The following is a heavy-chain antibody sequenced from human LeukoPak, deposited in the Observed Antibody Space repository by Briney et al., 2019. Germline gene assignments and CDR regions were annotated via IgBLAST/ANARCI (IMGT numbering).Heavy chain of an antibody. CDR3: ARDRDSRWDFDL. Sequence: GGSLRLSCAASGFTSSTYWMSWVRQAPGKGLEWVASIKQDGSETYYVDSVKGRFTLSRDNAKNSLYLQMNSLRADDTTVYYCARDRDSRWDFDLWGRGTLVTVSS. V-gene: IGHV3-7*01. CDR1: GFTSSTYW. J-gene: IGHJ2*01. D-gene: IGHD3-22*01. CDR2: IKQDGSET.